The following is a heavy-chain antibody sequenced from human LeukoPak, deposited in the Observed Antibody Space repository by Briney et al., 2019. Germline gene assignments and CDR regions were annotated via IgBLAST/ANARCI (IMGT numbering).Heavy chain of an antibody. CDR2: IYYSGST. Sequence: SETLSLTCTVSGGSISSYYWSWIRQPPGKGLEWIGYIYYSGSTNYNPSLKSRVTISVDTSENQFSLKLSSVTAADTAVYYCARDWPEDILTGYLPTYYYDSSGYHFDYWGQGTLVTVSS. J-gene: IGHJ4*02. D-gene: IGHD3-22*01. V-gene: IGHV4-59*01. CDR1: GGSISSYY. CDR3: ARDWPEDILTGYLPTYYYDSSGYHFDY.